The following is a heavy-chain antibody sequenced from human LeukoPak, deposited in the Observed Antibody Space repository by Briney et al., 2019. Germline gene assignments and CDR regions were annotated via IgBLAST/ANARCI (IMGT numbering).Heavy chain of an antibody. D-gene: IGHD6-13*01. V-gene: IGHV1-2*02. J-gene: IGHJ5*02. CDR1: GYTFTGYY. CDR2: INPNSGGT. CDR3: ARKGIAAAGTEVWFDP. Sequence: ASVKVSCKASGYTFTGYYMHWVRQAPRQGLEWMGWINPNSGGTNYAQKFQGRVTMTRDTSISTAYMELSRLRSDDTGVYYCARKGIAAAGTEVWFDPWGQGTLVTVSS.